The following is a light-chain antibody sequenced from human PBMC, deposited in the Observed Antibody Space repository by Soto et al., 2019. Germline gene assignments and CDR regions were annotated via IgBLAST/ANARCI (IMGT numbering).Light chain of an antibody. V-gene: IGKV3-20*01. Sequence: EVVLTQSPGTLVLSRGERATLSCRASQSVSSSYLAWYQHRPGQAPRLLIFGASSRATGIPDRFSGTGSGTDFTLTISRLEPEDLAVYYCQQYGNSPWTFGQGTKVEIK. CDR3: QQYGNSPWT. CDR2: GAS. J-gene: IGKJ1*01. CDR1: QSVSSSY.